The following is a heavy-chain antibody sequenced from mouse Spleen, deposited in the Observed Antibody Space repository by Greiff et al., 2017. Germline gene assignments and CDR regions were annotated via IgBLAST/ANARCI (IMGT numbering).Heavy chain of an antibody. Sequence: VQLQQSGTVLARPGASVKMSCKTSGYTFTSYWMHWVKQRPGQGLEWIGAIYPGNSDTSYNQKFKGKAKLTAVTSASTAYMELSSLTNEDSAVYYCTPLTGNAYWGQGTLVTVSA. CDR1: GYTFTSYW. J-gene: IGHJ3*01. V-gene: IGHV1-5*01. CDR2: IYPGNSDT. CDR3: TPLTGNAY. D-gene: IGHD4-1*01.